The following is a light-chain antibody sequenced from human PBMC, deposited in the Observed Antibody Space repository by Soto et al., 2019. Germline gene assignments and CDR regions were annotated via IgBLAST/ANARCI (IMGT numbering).Light chain of an antibody. CDR1: SSDVGGYNY. V-gene: IGLV2-8*01. CDR2: EVN. Sequence: QSALTQPPSASGSPGQSVAISCTGTSSDVGGYNYVSWYQLHPGKAPKLMIYEVNMRPSGVPDRLSGSKSGNTASLTVSGPRAEDEADYYCSSYAGSNNYVFAPGTKLTVL. J-gene: IGLJ1*01. CDR3: SSYAGSNNYV.